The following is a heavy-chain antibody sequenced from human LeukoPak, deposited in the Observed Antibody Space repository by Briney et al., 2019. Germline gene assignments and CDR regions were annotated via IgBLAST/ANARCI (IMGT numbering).Heavy chain of an antibody. CDR1: GGFISSGGYY. CDR2: IYYSGST. Sequence: SQTLSLTCTVSGGFISSGGYYWSWIRQHPGKGLEWIRYIYYSGSTYYNPSLKSRVTISVDTSKNQFSLKLSSVTAADTAVYYCARIFHSPLLWFGEADAFDIWGQGTMVTVSS. V-gene: IGHV4-31*03. J-gene: IGHJ3*02. D-gene: IGHD3-10*01. CDR3: ARIFHSPLLWFGEADAFDI.